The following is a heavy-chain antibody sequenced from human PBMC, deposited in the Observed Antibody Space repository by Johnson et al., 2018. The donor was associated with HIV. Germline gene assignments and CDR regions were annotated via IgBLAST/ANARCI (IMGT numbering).Heavy chain of an antibody. Sequence: QVQLVESGGGVVQSGRSLRLSCAASGFAFSRFAMHWVRQAPGKGLEWVSGISGSGGSTYYADSVKGRFTISRDNSKNTLYLQMNSLRPEDTAVYYCAKDLPSGWDGGDAFDIWGQGTMVTVSS. CDR2: ISGSGGST. CDR1: GFAFSRFA. CDR3: AKDLPSGWDGGDAFDI. V-gene: IGHV3-NL1*01. J-gene: IGHJ3*02. D-gene: IGHD6-19*01.